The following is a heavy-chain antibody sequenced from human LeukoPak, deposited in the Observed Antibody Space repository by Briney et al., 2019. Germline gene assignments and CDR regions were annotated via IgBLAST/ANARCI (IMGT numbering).Heavy chain of an antibody. CDR3: ARVGGGGYYVDY. V-gene: IGHV4-38-2*02. CDR1: GYSISSGYY. Sequence: SETLSLTCTVSGYSISSGYYWGWIRQPPGKGLEWIGSIYHSGSTYYNPSLKSRVTISVDTSKNQFSLKLTSVTAADTAVYYCARVGGGGYYVDYWGQGTLVTVSS. J-gene: IGHJ4*02. D-gene: IGHD3-3*01. CDR2: IYHSGST.